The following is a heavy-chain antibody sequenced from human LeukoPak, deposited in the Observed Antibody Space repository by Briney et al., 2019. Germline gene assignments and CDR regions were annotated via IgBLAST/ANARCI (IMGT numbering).Heavy chain of an antibody. CDR3: AKSHDSSGSDY. CDR1: GFTFSSYV. D-gene: IGHD3-22*01. Sequence: PGGSLRLSCAASGFTFSSYVMSWVRQAPGKGLEWVSAISGSGGGTYYADSVKGRFTISRDNSKNTLYMQMNSLRAEDTAVYYCAKSHDSSGSDYWGQGTLVTVSS. J-gene: IGHJ4*02. V-gene: IGHV3-23*01. CDR2: ISGSGGGT.